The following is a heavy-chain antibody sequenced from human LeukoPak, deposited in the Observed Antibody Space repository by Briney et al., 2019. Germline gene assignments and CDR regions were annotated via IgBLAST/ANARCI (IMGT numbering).Heavy chain of an antibody. V-gene: IGHV3-23*01. CDR2: ISGSGGST. CDR3: AKDRNSGSYYVRLFDY. J-gene: IGHJ4*02. D-gene: IGHD1-26*01. CDR1: GFTLSSYA. Sequence: GGSLRLSCAASGFTLSSYAMSWVRQAPGKGLEWVSAISGSGGSTYYADSVKGRFTISRDNSKNTLYLQMNSLRAEDTAVYYCAKDRNSGSYYVRLFDYWGQGTLVTVSS.